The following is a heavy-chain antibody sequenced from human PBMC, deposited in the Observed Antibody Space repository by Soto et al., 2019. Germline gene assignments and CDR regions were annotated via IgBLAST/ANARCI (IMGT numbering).Heavy chain of an antibody. J-gene: IGHJ4*02. V-gene: IGHV4-39*07. Sequence: PSETLSLTCTVSGGSISSSSYYWGWIRQPPGKGLEWIGSIYYSGSTYYNPSLKSRVTISVDTSKNQFSLKLSSVAAADSAVYYCARGLGGSYSYWGQGTLVTVSS. D-gene: IGHD3-3*01. CDR2: IYYSGST. CDR1: GGSISSSSYY. CDR3: ARGLGGSYSY.